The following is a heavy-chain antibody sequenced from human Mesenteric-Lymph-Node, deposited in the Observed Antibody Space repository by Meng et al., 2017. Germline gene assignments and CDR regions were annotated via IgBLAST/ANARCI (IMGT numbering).Heavy chain of an antibody. V-gene: IGHV3-23*01. J-gene: IGHJ4*02. CDR1: GFSFSDYA. CDR2: ISGSGGSS. CDR3: ARDVRPYYFDY. Sequence: GESLKISCAASGFSFSDYALSWVRQAPGKGLEWVSAISGSGGSSYNADSVKGRFIISRDNSKNTLYLQMSSLRAEDTAVYYCARDVRPYYFDYWGQGTLVTVSS.